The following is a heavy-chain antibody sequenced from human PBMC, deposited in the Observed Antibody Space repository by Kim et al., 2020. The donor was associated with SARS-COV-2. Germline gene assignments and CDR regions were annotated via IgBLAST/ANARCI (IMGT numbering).Heavy chain of an antibody. D-gene: IGHD2-21*02. CDR1: GGTFSSYA. V-gene: IGHV1-69*13. CDR3: AREHCGGDCPTFYYGMDV. Sequence: SVKVSCKASGGTFSSYAISWVRQAPGQGLEWMGGIIPIFGTANYAQKFQGRVTITADESTSTAYMELSSLRSEDTAVYYCAREHCGGDCPTFYYGMDVWGQGTTVTVSS. CDR2: IIPIFGTA. J-gene: IGHJ6*02.